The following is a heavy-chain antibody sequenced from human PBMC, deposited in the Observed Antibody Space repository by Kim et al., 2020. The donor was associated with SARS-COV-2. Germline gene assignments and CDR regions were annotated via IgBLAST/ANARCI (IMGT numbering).Heavy chain of an antibody. J-gene: IGHJ5*02. D-gene: IGHD3-10*01. CDR2: IFSGGNT. Sequence: GGSLRLSCAASGFTVSDKHMSWVRQAPGKGLEWVSVIFSGGNTYYADSVKGRFTISRDNSKNTLYLQMNSLTTEDTAVYHCTKDPGYGSGIDFDPWGQGILVTVSS. CDR1: GFTVSDKH. V-gene: IGHV3-66*02. CDR3: TKDPGYGSGIDFDP.